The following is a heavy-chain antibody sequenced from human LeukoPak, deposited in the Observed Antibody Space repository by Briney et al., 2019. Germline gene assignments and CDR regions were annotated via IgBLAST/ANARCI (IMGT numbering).Heavy chain of an antibody. J-gene: IGHJ4*02. CDR1: GFTFSSNS. D-gene: IGHD4/OR15-4a*01. CDR3: ARRAGAYSHPYDY. Sequence: AGGSLRLSCTVSGFTFSSNSMSWVRQAPGKGLEWVSFIYSGTIHYSDSVKGRFTISRDNSKNTLYLQMNSLRAEDTAVYYCARRAGAYSHPYDYWGQGTLVTVSS. V-gene: IGHV3-53*01. CDR2: IYSGTI.